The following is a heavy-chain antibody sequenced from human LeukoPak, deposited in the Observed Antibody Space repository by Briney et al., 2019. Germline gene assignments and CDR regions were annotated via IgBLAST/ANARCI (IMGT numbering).Heavy chain of an antibody. CDR2: INHSGST. CDR1: GGSFSGYY. V-gene: IGHV4-34*01. J-gene: IGHJ3*02. Sequence: SETLSLTCDVYGGSFSGYYWSWIRQPPGKGLEWIGEINHSGSTNYNPSLKSRVTISVDTSKNQFSLKLSSVTAADTAVYYCASGNAFDIWGQGTMVTVSS. CDR3: ASGNAFDI.